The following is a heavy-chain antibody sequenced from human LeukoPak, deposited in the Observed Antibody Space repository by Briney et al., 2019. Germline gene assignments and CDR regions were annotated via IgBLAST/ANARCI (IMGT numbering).Heavy chain of an antibody. CDR2: ISGSDGRT. CDR1: VFTFSSYA. CDR3: ALAQHSSGYLYAVDY. J-gene: IGHJ4*02. D-gene: IGHD3-22*01. Sequence: PGGSLRLSCAASVFTFSSYAMSWVRQAPGKGLEWVSAISGSDGRTYCADSVNGLFTISRDNSKNTLYLQMNSLRGEDTAVYYCALAQHSSGYLYAVDYWGQGTLVTVSS. V-gene: IGHV3-23*01.